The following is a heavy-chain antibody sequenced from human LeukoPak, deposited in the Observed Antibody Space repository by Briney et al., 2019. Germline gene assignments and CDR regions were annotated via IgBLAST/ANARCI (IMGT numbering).Heavy chain of an antibody. V-gene: IGHV4-34*01. CDR1: GGSFSGYY. J-gene: IGHJ4*02. Sequence: SETLSLTCAVYGGSFSGYYWSWIRQPPGKGLEWIGEINHSGSTNYNPSLKSRVTISVDTSKNQFSLKLRSVTAADTAVYYCVRGRGYNSFDYWGQGTLVTVSS. CDR3: VRGRGYNSFDY. D-gene: IGHD5-24*01. CDR2: INHSGST.